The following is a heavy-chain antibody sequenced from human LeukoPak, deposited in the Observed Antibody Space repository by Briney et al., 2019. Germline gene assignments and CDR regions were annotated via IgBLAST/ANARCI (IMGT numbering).Heavy chain of an antibody. D-gene: IGHD1-1*01. Sequence: SETLSLTCVVSGFSISSGYYWGWIRQPPGKGLEWIGNIHPSGTMFHNSSLNSRVTMSIDTSKNQFSLKLRSVTAADTAVYYCVREAERRVVNWGQGTLVTVSS. CDR2: IHPSGTM. V-gene: IGHV4-38-2*02. J-gene: IGHJ4*02. CDR1: GFSISSGYY. CDR3: VREAERRVVN.